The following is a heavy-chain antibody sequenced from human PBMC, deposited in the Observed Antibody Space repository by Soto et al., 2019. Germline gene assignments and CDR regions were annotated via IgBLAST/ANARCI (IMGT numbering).Heavy chain of an antibody. CDR3: AKNPENYYYGMDV. Sequence: QVQLVQSGAEVKKPGSSVKVSCKASGGTFSSYAINWVRQAPGQGLEWMGGIIPIFGTADYAQKFQGRVTITADESASPAYVELSSLRSEDTAVYYCAKNPENYYYGMDVWGQGTTVTVSS. V-gene: IGHV1-69*12. CDR2: IIPIFGTA. CDR1: GGTFSSYA. J-gene: IGHJ6*02.